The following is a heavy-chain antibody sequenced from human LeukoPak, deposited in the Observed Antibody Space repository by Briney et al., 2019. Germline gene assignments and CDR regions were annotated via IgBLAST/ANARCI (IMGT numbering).Heavy chain of an antibody. CDR1: GGSISSSSYY. Sequence: SETLSLTCTVSGGSISSSSYYWGWIRQPPGKGLEWIGYIYNSGSTNYNPSLKSRVTISLDTSKNQFSLKLSSVTAADTAVYYCARGVVAAAGRTFDFWGQGTLVTVPS. CDR2: IYNSGST. CDR3: ARGVVAAAGRTFDF. V-gene: IGHV4-61*05. J-gene: IGHJ4*02. D-gene: IGHD6-13*01.